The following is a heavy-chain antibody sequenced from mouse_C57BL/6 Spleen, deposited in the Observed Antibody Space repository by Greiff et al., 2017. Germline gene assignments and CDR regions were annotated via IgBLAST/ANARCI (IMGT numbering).Heavy chain of an antibody. D-gene: IGHD2-3*01. CDR2: IDPSDSYT. V-gene: IGHV1-69*01. CDR3: AKGYYVKGDY. Sequence: VQLQQPGAELVMPGASVKLSCKASGYTFTSYWMHWVKQRPGQGLEWIGEIDPSDSYTNYNQKFKGKSTLTVDKSSSTAYMQLSSLTSEDSAVYYCAKGYYVKGDYWGQGTTLTVSS. J-gene: IGHJ2*01. CDR1: GYTFTSYW.